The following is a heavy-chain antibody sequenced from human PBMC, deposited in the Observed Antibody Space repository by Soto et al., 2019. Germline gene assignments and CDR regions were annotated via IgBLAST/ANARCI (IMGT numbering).Heavy chain of an antibody. J-gene: IGHJ6*03. CDR3: ARDLILSNGDHAFYMDV. D-gene: IGHD4-17*01. CDR2: ISAYNGNT. CDR1: GYTFTSYG. V-gene: IGHV1-18*01. Sequence: ASVKASCKASGYTFTSYGISWVRQAPGQGLEWMGWISAYNGNTNYAQKLQGRVTMTTDTSTSTAYMELRSLRSDDTAVYYCARDLILSNGDHAFYMDVWGKGTTVTVSS.